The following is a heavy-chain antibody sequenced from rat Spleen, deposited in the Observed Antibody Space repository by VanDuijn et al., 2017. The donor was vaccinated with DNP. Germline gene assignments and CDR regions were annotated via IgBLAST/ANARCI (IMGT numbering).Heavy chain of an antibody. CDR1: GFTFSDYY. V-gene: IGHV5-22*01. CDR2: IGSDGYAP. D-gene: IGHD4-3*01. Sequence: EVQLVESGGGLVQPGRSLKLSCAASGFTFSDYYMDWVRQAPTKGLDWVAYIGSDGYAPYYGDSVKGRFTISRDNAKSTLYLQMKSLRSEDIDTYYCIRWNSGHFDYWGQGVMVTVSS. J-gene: IGHJ2*01. CDR3: IRWNSGHFDY.